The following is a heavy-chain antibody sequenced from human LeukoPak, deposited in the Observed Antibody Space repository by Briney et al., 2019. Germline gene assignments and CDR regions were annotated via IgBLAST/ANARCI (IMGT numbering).Heavy chain of an antibody. V-gene: IGHV1-69*05. CDR3: ASRGSLKEVPSGRLDWFDP. D-gene: IGHD6-25*01. CDR1: GGTFSSYA. Sequence: ASVKVSCKASGGTFSSYAISWVRQAPGQGLEWMGGIIPIFGTANYAQKFQGRVTITTDESTSIAYMELSSLRSEDTAVYYCASRGSLKEVPSGRLDWFDPWGQGTLVTVSS. J-gene: IGHJ5*02. CDR2: IIPIFGTA.